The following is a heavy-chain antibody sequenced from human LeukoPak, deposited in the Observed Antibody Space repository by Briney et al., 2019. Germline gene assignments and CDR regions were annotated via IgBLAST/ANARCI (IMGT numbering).Heavy chain of an antibody. CDR2: ISGSVDST. D-gene: IGHD5-18*01. V-gene: IGHV3-23*01. CDR1: GFSFSSYA. J-gene: IGHJ4*02. Sequence: GGSLRLSCATSGFSFSSYAMSWVRQAPGKGLEWVSVISGSVDSTYYGDSMKGRFTISRDTYKNTLYLQMNSLRAEDTAVYYCAKDWDDTAMVPFDYWGQGTLVTVSS. CDR3: AKDWDDTAMVPFDY.